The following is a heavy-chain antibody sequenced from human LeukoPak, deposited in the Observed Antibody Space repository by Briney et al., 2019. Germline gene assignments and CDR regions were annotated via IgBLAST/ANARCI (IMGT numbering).Heavy chain of an antibody. CDR2: IRYDGSNK. CDR1: GFTFSSYS. V-gene: IGHV3-33*08. D-gene: IGHD6-19*01. J-gene: IGHJ4*02. CDR3: ARRQNSGWLSY. Sequence: PGGSLRLSCAASGFTFSSYSMSWVRQAPGKGLEWVAVIRYDGSNKYYADSVKGRFTISRDNSKNTLYLQMNSLRAEDTAVYYCARRQNSGWLSYWGQGTLVTVSS.